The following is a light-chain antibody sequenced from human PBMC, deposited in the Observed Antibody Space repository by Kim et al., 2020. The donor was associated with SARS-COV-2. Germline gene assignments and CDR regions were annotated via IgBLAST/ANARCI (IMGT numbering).Light chain of an antibody. CDR2: GRN. V-gene: IGLV3-19*01. J-gene: IGLJ3*02. Sequence: GQTVGTQWQGDSLSRYYASWQQMKPRQAPVVVIYGRNDRPSRIPDRGSGSNSGNTASLTITGAQAEVETNYYCNSRESSGNHLVFGGGTQLTVL. CDR3: NSRESSGNHLV. CDR1: SLSRYY.